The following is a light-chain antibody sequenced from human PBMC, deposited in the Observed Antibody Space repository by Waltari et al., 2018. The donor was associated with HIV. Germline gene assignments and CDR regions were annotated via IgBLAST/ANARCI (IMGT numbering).Light chain of an antibody. J-gene: IGLJ1*01. CDR3: QSYDSNTRI. CDR2: EDD. CDR1: SGSIGSNS. V-gene: IGLV6-57*01. Sequence: FMLTQPRSVSESPGKTVTISCTRSSGSIGSNSVQWYQQRPRSSPTTVIYEDDQRPSGVPGRFSGSIDRSSNSASLTISGLMTEDEADYYCQSYDSNTRIFGTGTKVTVL.